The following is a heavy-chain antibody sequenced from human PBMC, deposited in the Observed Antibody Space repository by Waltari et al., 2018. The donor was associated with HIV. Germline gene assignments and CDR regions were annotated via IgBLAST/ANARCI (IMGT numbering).Heavy chain of an antibody. V-gene: IGHV3-30*02. CDR1: GFTVSSYG. Sequence: QVQLVESGGGVVQPGGSLRLSCAASGFTVSSYGMHWVRQAPGKGLGWVAFIRYEGSNKYYAESVEGRFTISRDNSKNTLYLQMNSLRAEDTAVYYCAKDQICGGDCLGARYFDYWGQGTLVTVSS. CDR3: AKDQICGGDCLGARYFDY. J-gene: IGHJ4*02. D-gene: IGHD2-21*02. CDR2: IRYEGSNK.